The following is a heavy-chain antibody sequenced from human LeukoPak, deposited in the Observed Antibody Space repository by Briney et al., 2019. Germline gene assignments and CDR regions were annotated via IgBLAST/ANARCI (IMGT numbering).Heavy chain of an antibody. CDR1: GCTFSTYA. J-gene: IGHJ3*02. D-gene: IGHD2-8*01. Sequence: GGSLRLSCAASGCTFSTYAMTWVRQPPGKGLEWVSTIGGSPVYYADSVKGRFTISRDDSKNTLFLQMSSLRVEDTAIYYCAKDSFSHNGIYDALDIWGQGTMVTVSS. CDR2: IGGSPV. V-gene: IGHV3-23*01. CDR3: AKDSFSHNGIYDALDI.